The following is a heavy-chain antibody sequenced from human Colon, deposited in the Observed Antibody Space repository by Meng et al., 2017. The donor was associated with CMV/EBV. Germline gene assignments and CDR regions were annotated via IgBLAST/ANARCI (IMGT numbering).Heavy chain of an antibody. Sequence: QVQLVESGGGVVQPGTSLRLSCAASGFTFSSYAMHWVRQAPGKGLEWVAVISYDGTTKYYADSVKGRFTISRDNSKNTVYLQMNSLRGEDTAVYYCARDEAPWGQGTLVTVSS. CDR2: ISYDGTTK. J-gene: IGHJ5*02. V-gene: IGHV3-30*04. CDR1: GFTFSSYA. CDR3: ARDEAP.